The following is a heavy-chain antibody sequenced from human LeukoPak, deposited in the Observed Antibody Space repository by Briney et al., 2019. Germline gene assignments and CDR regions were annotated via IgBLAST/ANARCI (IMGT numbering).Heavy chain of an antibody. Sequence: PGRSLRLSCAASGFTFSTYAMHWVRQAPGKGLEWVAVIPYDGSNKYYADSVQGRFTISRENSKNRLYLQMNSLRAEDTAVYYCARAGGTYYGIAFDIWGQGTMVTVSS. D-gene: IGHD1-26*01. CDR3: ARAGGTYYGIAFDI. CDR1: GFTFSTYA. J-gene: IGHJ3*02. CDR2: IPYDGSNK. V-gene: IGHV3-30*04.